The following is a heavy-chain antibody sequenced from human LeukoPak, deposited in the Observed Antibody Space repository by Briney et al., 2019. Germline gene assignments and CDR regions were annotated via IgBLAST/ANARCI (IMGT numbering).Heavy chain of an antibody. V-gene: IGHV3-33*01. CDR2: IWYDGSNK. J-gene: IGHJ4*02. CDR3: ASLDPCSGGSCYGLGY. Sequence: PGGSLRLSCAASGFTFSSYGMHWVRQAPGKGLEWVAVIWYDGSNKYYAYSVKGRFTISRDNSKNTLYLQMNSLRAEDTAVYYCASLDPCSGGSCYGLGYWGQGTLVTVSS. D-gene: IGHD2-15*01. CDR1: GFTFSSYG.